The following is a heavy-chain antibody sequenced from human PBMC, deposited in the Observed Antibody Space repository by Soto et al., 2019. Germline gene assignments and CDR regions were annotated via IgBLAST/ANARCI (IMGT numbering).Heavy chain of an antibody. V-gene: IGHV3-9*01. CDR2: FSWNSGSI. CDR3: AKDFHIVANYFDY. CDR1: GFTFDDYA. J-gene: IGHJ4*02. D-gene: IGHD2-21*01. Sequence: EVQLVESGGGLVQPGRSLRLSCAASGFTFDDYAMHWVRQAPGKGLEWVSGFSWNSGSIGYADSVKGRFTISRDNAKNSLYLQMNSLRAEDTALYYCAKDFHIVANYFDYWGQGTLVTVSS.